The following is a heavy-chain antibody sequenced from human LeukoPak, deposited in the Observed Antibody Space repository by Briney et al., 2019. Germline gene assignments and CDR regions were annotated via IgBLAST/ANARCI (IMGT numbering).Heavy chain of an antibody. D-gene: IGHD2-2*01. CDR1: GYTFTGYY. CDR3: ARGGRIVVVPAAIPY. CDR2: INPNSGGT. J-gene: IGHJ4*02. V-gene: IGHV1-2*02. Sequence: GASVKVSCKASGYTFTGYYMHWVRQAPGQGLEWMGWINPNSGGTNYAQKFQGRVTMTRDTSINTANMELSRLTSDDTAVYYCARGGRIVVVPAAIPYWGQGTLVTVSS.